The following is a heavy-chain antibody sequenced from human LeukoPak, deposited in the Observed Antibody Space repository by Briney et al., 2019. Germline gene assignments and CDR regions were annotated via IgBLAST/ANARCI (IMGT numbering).Heavy chain of an antibody. CDR1: GFTFSSYA. D-gene: IGHD1-26*01. Sequence: GGSLRRSCAASGFTFSSYAMSWVRQAPGKGLEWVSSISGSGGDTFYADSVKGRFTISRDNSRNTLYLQMNSLRAEDTAVYYCAKGYSSFQYWGQGTLVTVSS. CDR3: AKGYSSFQY. J-gene: IGHJ4*02. V-gene: IGHV3-23*01. CDR2: ISGSGGDT.